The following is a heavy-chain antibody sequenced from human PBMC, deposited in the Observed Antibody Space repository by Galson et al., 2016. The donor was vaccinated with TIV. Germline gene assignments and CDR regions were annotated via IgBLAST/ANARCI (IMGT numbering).Heavy chain of an antibody. CDR1: GFTFSSYW. J-gene: IGHJ3*02. V-gene: IGHV3-7*03. CDR2: IKQNGSEK. Sequence: SLRLSCAASGFTFSSYWMSWVRQAPGKGLEWVANIKQNGSEKYYVDFVKGRFTISRDNAKDSLYLQMNILRAEDTAFYYCARPQSRPSYYYFLSGQGPGSFDIWGQGTMVTVSS. D-gene: IGHD3-3*01. CDR3: ARPQSRPSYYYFLSGQGPGSFDI.